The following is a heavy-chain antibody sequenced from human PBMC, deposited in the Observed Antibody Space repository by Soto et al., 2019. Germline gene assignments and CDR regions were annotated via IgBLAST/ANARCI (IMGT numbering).Heavy chain of an antibody. J-gene: IGHJ6*02. D-gene: IGHD2-2*01. Sequence: GGSLRLSCTCFGFTFGDYAISWSRQAPGKWLERVGVIRSKAYGETTDYGASVKGRFTILRDDSKSIAYLQLNSLQSEDTGVYDCTRYTYTSRYSYFGIDVWGHGTAVTVSS. CDR3: TRYTYTSRYSYFGIDV. V-gene: IGHV3-49*03. CDR2: IRSKAYGETT. CDR1: GFTFGDYA.